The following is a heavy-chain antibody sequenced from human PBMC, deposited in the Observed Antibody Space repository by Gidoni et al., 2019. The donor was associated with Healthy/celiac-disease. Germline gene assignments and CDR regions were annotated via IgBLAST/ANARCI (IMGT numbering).Heavy chain of an antibody. CDR1: GYTFTSYA. Sequence: QVQLVQSGAEEKKPGASVKVSCKASGYTFTSYAMHWVRQAPGQRLEWLGGINAGNGNTKYSQKCQGRVTITRDTSARKAYMELSSLRSEDTAVYYCARDNGHYRKVDWFDPWGQGTLVTVSS. CDR2: INAGNGNT. CDR3: ARDNGHYRKVDWFDP. D-gene: IGHD3-10*01. J-gene: IGHJ5*02. V-gene: IGHV1-3*05.